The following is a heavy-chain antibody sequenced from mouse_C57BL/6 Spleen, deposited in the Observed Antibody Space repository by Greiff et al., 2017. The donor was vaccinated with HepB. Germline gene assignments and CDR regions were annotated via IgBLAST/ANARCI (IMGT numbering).Heavy chain of an antibody. CDR3: ASWVGLTRVDY. Sequence: QVQLQQPGAELVKPGASVKLSCKASGYTFTSYWMHWVKQRPGQGLEWIGMIHPNSGSTNYNEKFKSKATLTVDKSSSTAYMQLSSLTAEDSAVYYCASWVGLTRVDYWGQGTTLTVSS. J-gene: IGHJ2*01. CDR2: IHPNSGST. V-gene: IGHV1-64*01. CDR1: GYTFTSYW. D-gene: IGHD1-1*02.